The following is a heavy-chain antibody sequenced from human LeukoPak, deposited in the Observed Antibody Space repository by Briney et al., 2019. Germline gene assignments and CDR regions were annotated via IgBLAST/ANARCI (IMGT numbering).Heavy chain of an antibody. J-gene: IGHJ4*02. D-gene: IGHD2/OR15-2a*01. CDR1: GFTFSSHA. V-gene: IGHV3-23*01. CDR2: ITNDNYDT. Sequence: GGSLRLSCAASGFTFSSHAMSWVRQAPEKGLEWVSSITNDNYDTFYADSVKGRFTISRDHSKNTLYLQMNSLRAEDTAVYYCAREGISRKMDFDYWGQGTLVTVSS. CDR3: AREGISRKMDFDY.